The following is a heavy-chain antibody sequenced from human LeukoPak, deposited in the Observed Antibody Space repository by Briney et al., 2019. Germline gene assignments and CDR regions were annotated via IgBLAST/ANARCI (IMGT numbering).Heavy chain of an antibody. CDR3: ARGLVVATTQYAFDI. CDR1: GYSFTSYW. CDR2: IYPGDSDT. J-gene: IGHJ3*02. V-gene: IGHV5-51*01. Sequence: GESLKISCKGSGYSFTSYWIGWVRQMPGKGLEWMGIIYPGDSDTRYSPSFQGQVTISADKSISTAYLQWSSLKAPDTAMYYCARGLVVATTQYAFDIWGQGTMVTVSS. D-gene: IGHD1-26*01.